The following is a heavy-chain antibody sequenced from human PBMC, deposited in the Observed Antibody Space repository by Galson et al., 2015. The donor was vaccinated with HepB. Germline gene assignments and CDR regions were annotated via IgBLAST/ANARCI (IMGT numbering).Heavy chain of an antibody. J-gene: IGHJ5*02. CDR1: GFTFSSYG. D-gene: IGHD6-13*01. CDR2: IWHDGSNK. V-gene: IGHV3-33*06. Sequence: SLRLSCAASGFTFSSYGMHWVRQAPGKGLEWVAVIWHDGSNKYYADSVRGRFTISRDNSKNTLYLQMNSLRAEDTAVYYYAKEEGSSWAQGFDPWGQGTLVTVSS. CDR3: AKEEGSSWAQGFDP.